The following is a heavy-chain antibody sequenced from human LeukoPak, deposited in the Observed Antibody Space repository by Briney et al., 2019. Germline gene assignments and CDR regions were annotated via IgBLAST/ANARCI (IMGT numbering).Heavy chain of an antibody. Sequence: SVKVSCKASGGTFSSYAISWVRQAPGQGLEWMGGIIPIFGTANYAQKFQGRVTITADESTSTAYMELSSLRSEDTAVYYCARGGDIHLWIKYYYYMDVWGKGTTVTVSS. CDR1: GGTFSSYA. CDR2: IIPIFGTA. D-gene: IGHD5-18*01. V-gene: IGHV1-69*13. J-gene: IGHJ6*03. CDR3: ARGGDIHLWIKYYYYMDV.